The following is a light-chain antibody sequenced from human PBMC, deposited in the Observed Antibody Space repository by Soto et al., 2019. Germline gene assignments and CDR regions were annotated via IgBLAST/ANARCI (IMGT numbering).Light chain of an antibody. CDR2: DAS. V-gene: IGKV3-11*01. J-gene: IGKJ1*01. Sequence: EIVLTQSPATLSLSPGERATLSCRASQSVSSYLAWYQQKPGQAPRLLIYDASNRATGIPARFSGSGSGTDFTLTISSLAPEDFAVYYGQQRSNWPPWTFGQGTNVEI. CDR1: QSVSSY. CDR3: QQRSNWPPWT.